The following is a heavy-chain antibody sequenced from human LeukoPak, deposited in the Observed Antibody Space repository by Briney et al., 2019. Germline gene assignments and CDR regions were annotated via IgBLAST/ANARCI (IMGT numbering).Heavy chain of an antibody. V-gene: IGHV4-34*01. CDR1: GGSFSGYY. CDR2: INHSGST. CDR3: AREYCSGSSCNTGVFDI. D-gene: IGHD2-2*02. J-gene: IGHJ3*02. Sequence: PSETLSLTCAVYGGSFSGYYWSWIRQPPGKGLEWIGEINHSGSTNYNPSLKSRVTISVDTSKNQFSLRLSSVTAADTSVYYCAREYCSGSSCNTGVFDIWGQGTMVTVSS.